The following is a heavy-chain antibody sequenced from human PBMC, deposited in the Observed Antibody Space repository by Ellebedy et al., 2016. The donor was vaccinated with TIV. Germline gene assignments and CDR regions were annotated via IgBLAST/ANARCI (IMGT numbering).Heavy chain of an antibody. CDR1: GYSFTNYW. CDR2: IYPGDSDT. V-gene: IGHV5-51*01. CDR3: ARVGEVAATPCSY. D-gene: IGHD2-15*01. J-gene: IGHJ4*02. Sequence: GESLKISCKGSGYSFTNYWIGWVRKMSGKGLEWMGIIYPGDSDTRYSPSFQGQVTISADKSISTAYLQWSSLQASDTAMYYCARVGEVAATPCSYWGQGTLVTVSS.